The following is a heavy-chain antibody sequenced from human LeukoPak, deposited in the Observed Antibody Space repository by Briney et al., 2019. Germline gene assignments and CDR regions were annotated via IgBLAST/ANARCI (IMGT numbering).Heavy chain of an antibody. D-gene: IGHD2-2*01. CDR2: INPSGGST. V-gene: IGHV1-46*01. CDR1: GYTFTSYC. CDR3: ARALGHCSSTSCYPFDY. J-gene: IGHJ4*02. Sequence: ASVKVPCKASGYTFTSYCMHWVRQAPGQGLEWMGIINPSGGSTSYAQKFQGRVTMTRDTSTSTVYMELSSLRSEDTAVYYCARALGHCSSTSCYPFDYWGQGTLVTVSS.